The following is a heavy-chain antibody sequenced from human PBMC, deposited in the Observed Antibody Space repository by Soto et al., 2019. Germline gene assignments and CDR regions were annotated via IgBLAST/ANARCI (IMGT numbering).Heavy chain of an antibody. V-gene: IGHV4-39*01. CDR1: GGSISSSSYY. J-gene: IGHJ6*02. Sequence: SETLSLTCTVSGGSISSSSYYWGWIRQPPGKGLEWIGSIYYSGSTYYNPSLKSRVTISVDTSKNQFSLKLSSVAADTAVYYCARSIMCSSTTCGGPYYYYYYGMDVWGQGTTVTVSS. CDR2: IYYSGST. D-gene: IGHD2-2*01. CDR3: ARSIMCSSTTCGGPYYYYYYGMDV.